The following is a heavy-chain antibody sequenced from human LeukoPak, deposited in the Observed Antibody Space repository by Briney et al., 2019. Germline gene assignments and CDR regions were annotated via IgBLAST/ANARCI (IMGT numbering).Heavy chain of an antibody. CDR1: GGSINNYY. CDR2: IYYTGST. Sequence: SETLSLTRTVSGGSINNYYWSWVRQPPGKGLEWIGYIYYTGSTNYNPFLKSRVTMSIDTSKNQFSLKLSSVTTADTAVYYCGRGGLGIPGGTNFGPWGKGTLVPVPQ. CDR3: GRGGLGIPGGTNFGP. D-gene: IGHD2-8*01. J-gene: IGHJ5*02. V-gene: IGHV4-59*01.